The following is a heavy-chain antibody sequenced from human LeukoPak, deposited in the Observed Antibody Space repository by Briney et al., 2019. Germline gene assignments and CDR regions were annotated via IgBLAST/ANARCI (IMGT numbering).Heavy chain of an antibody. Sequence: GASVKVSCKASGYTFTGYYMHWVRQAPGQGLEWMGRINPNSGDTNYAQKFQGRVTMTTDTSTSTAYMELRSLRSDDTAVYYCASVVGATILDYWGQGTLVTVSS. D-gene: IGHD1-26*01. CDR2: INPNSGDT. V-gene: IGHV1-2*02. CDR3: ASVVGATILDY. CDR1: GYTFTGYY. J-gene: IGHJ4*02.